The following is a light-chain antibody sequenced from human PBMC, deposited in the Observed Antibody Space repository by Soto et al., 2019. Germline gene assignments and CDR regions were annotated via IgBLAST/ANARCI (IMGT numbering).Light chain of an antibody. CDR3: QQYYYFSTWT. V-gene: IGKV4-1*01. J-gene: IGKJ1*01. CDR1: QSVLHSSNNKNY. Sequence: DIVMTQSPDSLGVPLGERATINCKSSQSVLHSSNNKNYLAWYQQKRGQPPKLLITWASTRESGVPDRFSGSGSGTEFTLTISSLQPEDVAVYDCQQYYYFSTWTFGPGTKVEIK. CDR2: WAS.